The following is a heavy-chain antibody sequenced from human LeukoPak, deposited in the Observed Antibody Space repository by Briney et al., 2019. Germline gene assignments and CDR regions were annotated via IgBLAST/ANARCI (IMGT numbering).Heavy chain of an antibody. Sequence: GWSLRLSCGASGFTFRRYGLHWVRQAPGKGLEWVAFVRYDGSNKYYADSAKGRFTISRDNAKNTLYLQMNSLRAEDTAVYYCAKDSTAPISITMVRGRWYFDYWGQGTLVTVSS. CDR3: AKDSTAPISITMVRGRWYFDY. CDR1: GFTFRRYG. V-gene: IGHV3-30*02. D-gene: IGHD3-10*01. CDR2: VRYDGSNK. J-gene: IGHJ4*02.